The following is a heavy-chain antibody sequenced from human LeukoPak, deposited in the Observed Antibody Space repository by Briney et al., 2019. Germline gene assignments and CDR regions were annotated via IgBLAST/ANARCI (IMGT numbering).Heavy chain of an antibody. CDR3: ARDRGVVPAATWFDP. Sequence: ASVKVSCKASGYTFTSYGISWVRQAPGQGLEWMGWISAYNGNTNYAQKLQGRVTMTTDTSTSTAYMELRSLRSDDTAVCYCARDRGVVPAATWFDPWGQGTLVTVSS. CDR1: GYTFTSYG. CDR2: ISAYNGNT. J-gene: IGHJ5*02. D-gene: IGHD2-2*01. V-gene: IGHV1-18*01.